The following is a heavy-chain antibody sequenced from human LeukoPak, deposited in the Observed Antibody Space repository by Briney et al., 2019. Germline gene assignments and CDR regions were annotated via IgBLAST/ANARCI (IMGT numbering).Heavy chain of an antibody. J-gene: IGHJ4*02. Sequence: ASVKVSCKAPGYTFTSYAMHWVRQAPGQRLEWMGWINAGNGNTKYSQKFQGRVTITRVTSASTAYMELSSLRSEDTAVYYCARDRGYSSSWWPVFDYWGQGTLVTVSS. D-gene: IGHD6-13*01. V-gene: IGHV1-3*01. CDR1: GYTFTSYA. CDR2: INAGNGNT. CDR3: ARDRGYSSSWWPVFDY.